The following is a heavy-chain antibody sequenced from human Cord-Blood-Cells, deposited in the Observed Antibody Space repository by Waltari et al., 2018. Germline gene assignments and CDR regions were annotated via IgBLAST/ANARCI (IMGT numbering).Heavy chain of an antibody. Sequence: QVQLVQSGAEVKKPGASVKVSCKASGYTFTGYYMHWVRQAPGQGLEWMGWTNPNSGGTNYAQKFQGRVTMTRDTSISTAYMELSRLRSDDTAVYYCARDFQYYGGNYYYGMDVWVQGTTVTVSS. CDR3: ARDFQYYGGNYYYGMDV. D-gene: IGHD4-17*01. CDR1: GYTFTGYY. J-gene: IGHJ6*02. CDR2: TNPNSGGT. V-gene: IGHV1-2*02.